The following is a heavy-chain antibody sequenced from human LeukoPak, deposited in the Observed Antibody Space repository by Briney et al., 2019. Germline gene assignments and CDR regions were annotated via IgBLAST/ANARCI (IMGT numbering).Heavy chain of an antibody. CDR2: LSSSGVRT. Sequence: PGGSLRLSCTTSGFTLGSFAMSWVRQAPGKGLELVSTLSSSGVRTYYADSVKGRFTISRDNSLNTVFLQMNSLRGEDTAIYYCAKNKGQLVPNYCMNVWGKGTTVTVSS. CDR1: GFTLGSFA. CDR3: AKNKGQLVPNYCMNV. V-gene: IGHV3-23*01. D-gene: IGHD6-13*01. J-gene: IGHJ6*03.